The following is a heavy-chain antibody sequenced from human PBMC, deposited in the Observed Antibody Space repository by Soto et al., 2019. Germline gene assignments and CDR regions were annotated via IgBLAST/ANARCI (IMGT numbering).Heavy chain of an antibody. D-gene: IGHD6-13*01. J-gene: IGHJ4*02. CDR2: VSSDGSRK. CDR1: GFIFPDFG. V-gene: IGHV3-30*18. CDR3: AKSWNLDFSATWYAPDY. Sequence: GGSLDLSCEASGFIFPDFGLHWFRKAPGKGLQWLGVVSSDGSRKYYADSVRGRLNISRDNPKNTLYLQLDRLSADDTAVYYCAKSWNLDFSATWYAPDYWGQGTLVTVSS.